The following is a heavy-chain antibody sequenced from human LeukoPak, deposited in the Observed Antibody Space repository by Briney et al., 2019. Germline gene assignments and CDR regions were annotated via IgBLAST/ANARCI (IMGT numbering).Heavy chain of an antibody. CDR3: ARARRITMIVASFDP. V-gene: IGHV1-8*02. CDR1: GYTFTSYD. Sequence: GASVKVSCKASGYTFTSYDINWVRQATGQGLEWMGWMNPNSGNTGYAQKFQGRVTMTRDTSTSTVYMELSSLRSEDTAVYYCARARRITMIVASFDPWGQGTLVTVSS. J-gene: IGHJ5*02. CDR2: MNPNSGNT. D-gene: IGHD3-22*01.